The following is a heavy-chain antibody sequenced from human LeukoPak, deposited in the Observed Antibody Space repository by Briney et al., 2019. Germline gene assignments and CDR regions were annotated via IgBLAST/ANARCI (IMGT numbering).Heavy chain of an antibody. Sequence: GGSLRLSCTASGFSISNSWMSWVRQAPGKGLEWVANIKQDGSDKYYVDSVKGRFTISRDNAKNSLYLQMNSLRAEDTAVYYWAKEGSAIFNYWGQGTLVTVSS. V-gene: IGHV3-7*01. CDR3: AKEGSAIFNY. CDR2: IKQDGSDK. CDR1: GFSISNSW. J-gene: IGHJ4*02. D-gene: IGHD2-2*01.